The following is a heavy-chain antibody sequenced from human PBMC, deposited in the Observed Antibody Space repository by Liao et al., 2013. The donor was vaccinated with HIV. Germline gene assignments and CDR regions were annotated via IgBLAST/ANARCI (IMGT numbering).Heavy chain of an antibody. CDR1: GGSISSGSSY. J-gene: IGHJ5*02. Sequence: QVQLQESGPGLVKPSQTLSLTCTVSGGSISSGSSYWSWIRQPAGKGLEWIGRIYTSGSTNYNPSLKSRVTISVDTSKNQFSLKLSSVTAADTAVYYCARVDQYYDYWRGYENWFDPWGQGTLVTVSS. D-gene: IGHD3-3*01. CDR2: IYTSGST. V-gene: IGHV4-61*02. CDR3: ARVDQYYDYWRGYENWFDP.